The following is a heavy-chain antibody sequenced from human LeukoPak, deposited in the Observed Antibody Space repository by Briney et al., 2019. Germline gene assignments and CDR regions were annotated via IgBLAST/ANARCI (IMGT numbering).Heavy chain of an antibody. V-gene: IGHV3-33*01. J-gene: IGHJ4*02. D-gene: IGHD6-19*01. CDR2: IWYDGSNK. CDR3: ARSVAGGAYFDY. CDR1: GFTFSSYG. Sequence: VQSGRSLRLSCAASGFTFSSYGMHWVRQAPGKGLEWVAVIWYDGSNKLYADSVKGRFTISRDNSKNTLYLQMNSPRAEDTAVYNCARSVAGGAYFDYWGQGTLVTVSS.